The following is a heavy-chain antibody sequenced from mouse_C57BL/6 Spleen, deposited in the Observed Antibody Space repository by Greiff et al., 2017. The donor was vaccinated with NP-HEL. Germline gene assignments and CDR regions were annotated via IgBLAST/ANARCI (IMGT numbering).Heavy chain of an antibody. CDR3: ARSGPYDGYKFDY. Sequence: QVQLQQSGAELVRPGTSVKMSCKASGYTFTNYWIGWAKQRPGHGLEWIGDIFPGGGYTNYNEKSKGKATLTADKSSSTAYMQFSSLTSEDSAIYYCARSGPYDGYKFDYWGQGTTLTVSS. V-gene: IGHV1-63*01. J-gene: IGHJ2*01. CDR2: IFPGGGYT. CDR1: GYTFTNYW. D-gene: IGHD2-3*01.